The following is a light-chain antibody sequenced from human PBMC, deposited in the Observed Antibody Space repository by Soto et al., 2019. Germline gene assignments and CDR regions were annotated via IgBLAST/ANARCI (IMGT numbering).Light chain of an antibody. CDR3: QHYYSTPPT. CDR2: WAS. CDR1: QSVLYSPNNKNY. J-gene: IGKJ1*01. Sequence: DIVLTQSPDSLAVSLGERATINCKSSQSVLYSPNNKNYLAWYQQKPGQPPKLLIYWASTRESGVPDRFSGSGSGTDFTLTISGLQAEDVAVYYCQHYYSTPPTYGQGTKVEIK. V-gene: IGKV4-1*01.